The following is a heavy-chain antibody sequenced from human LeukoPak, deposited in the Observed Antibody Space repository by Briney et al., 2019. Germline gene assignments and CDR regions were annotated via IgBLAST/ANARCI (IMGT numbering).Heavy chain of an antibody. CDR1: GFTFSDYY. V-gene: IGHV3-11*04. CDR3: ARDAVAGTFDY. CDR2: ISSSSSTI. D-gene: IGHD6-19*01. J-gene: IGHJ4*02. Sequence: GGSLRLSCAASGFTFSDYYMSWIRQAPGKGLEWVSYISSSSSTIYYADSVKGRFTISRDNAKNSLYLQMNSLRAEDTAVYYCARDAVAGTFDYWGQGTLVTVSS.